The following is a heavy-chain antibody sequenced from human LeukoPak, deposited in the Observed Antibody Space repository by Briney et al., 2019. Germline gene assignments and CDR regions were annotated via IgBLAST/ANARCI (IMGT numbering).Heavy chain of an antibody. CDR2: IYYSGRT. V-gene: IGHV4-61*01. CDR3: ARVDILTGYYRGFDH. Sequence: SETLSLTCTVSGGAVSSGSYYWSWIRQPPGKGLEWIGYIYYSGRTNYNPSLKSRVTISVDTSKNQFSLKLSSVPAADTAVYYCARVDILTGYYRGFDHWGQGTLVTVSS. D-gene: IGHD3-9*01. J-gene: IGHJ4*02. CDR1: GGAVSSGSYY.